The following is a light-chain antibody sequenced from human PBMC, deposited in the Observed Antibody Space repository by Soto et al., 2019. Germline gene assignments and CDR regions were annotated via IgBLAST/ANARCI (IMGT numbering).Light chain of an antibody. Sequence: DIQMTQSPSTLSASVGDRVTITCRASQSISSWLAWYQQKPGKAPKVLIYDDSSLESGVPSRFSGSGSGTDFTLTISRLEPEDFAVYYCQQYGSSGTFGQGTKVDIK. CDR3: QQYGSSGT. V-gene: IGKV1-5*01. J-gene: IGKJ1*01. CDR2: DDS. CDR1: QSISSW.